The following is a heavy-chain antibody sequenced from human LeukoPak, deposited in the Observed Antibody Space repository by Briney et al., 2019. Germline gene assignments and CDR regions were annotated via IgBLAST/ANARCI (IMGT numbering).Heavy chain of an antibody. CDR3: AKDRGLGYCSSTSCPDAFDI. CDR2: ISGSGGST. J-gene: IGHJ3*02. V-gene: IGHV3-23*01. CDR1: GFTFSSYA. D-gene: IGHD2-2*01. Sequence: GGSLRLSCAASGFTFSSYAMSWVRQAPGKGLEWVSAISGSGGSTYYADSVKGRFTISRDNSKNTLYLQMNSLRAEDTAVYYCAKDRGLGYCSSTSCPDAFDIWGQGTMVTVSS.